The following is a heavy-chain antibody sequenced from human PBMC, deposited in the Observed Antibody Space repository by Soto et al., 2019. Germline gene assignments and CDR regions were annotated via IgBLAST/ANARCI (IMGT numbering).Heavy chain of an antibody. D-gene: IGHD5-18*01. CDR3: ARAVGGGYSYGFSPYYFDY. J-gene: IGHJ4*02. CDR2: IIPIFGTA. CDR1: GGTFSSYA. V-gene: IGHV1-69*13. Sequence: SVKVSCKASGGTFSSYAISWVRQAPGQGLEWMGGIIPIFGTANYAQKFQGRVTITADESTSTAYMELSSLRSEDTAVYYCARAVGGGYSYGFSPYYFDYWGQGTLVTVSS.